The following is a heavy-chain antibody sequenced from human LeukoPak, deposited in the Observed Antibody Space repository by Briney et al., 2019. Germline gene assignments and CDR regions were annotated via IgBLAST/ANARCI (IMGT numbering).Heavy chain of an antibody. CDR3: AKPYCSSTSCRWYFDY. CDR2: IRYDGSNK. CDR1: GFTFSSYG. J-gene: IGHJ4*02. D-gene: IGHD2-2*01. Sequence: GGSLRLSCAASGFTFSSYGMHWVRQAPGKGLEWVAFIRYDGSNKYYADSVKGRFTISRDNSKNTLYLQMNSLRAEDTAVYYCAKPYCSSTSCRWYFDYWGQGTLVTVPS. V-gene: IGHV3-30*02.